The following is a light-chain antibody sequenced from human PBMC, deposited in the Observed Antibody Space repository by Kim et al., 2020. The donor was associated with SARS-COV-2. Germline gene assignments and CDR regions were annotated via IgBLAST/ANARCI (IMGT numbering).Light chain of an antibody. CDR1: QSVSDW. V-gene: IGKV1-5*03. Sequence: DIQMTQSPSTLSASVGDRVTITCRASQSVSDWLAWYQQKPGKAPRLLISAASNLESGVPSRFTGSGSGTDFTLTISSLQPDDFATYYCQQYNSYSLTFGGGTKVDIK. CDR2: AAS. CDR3: QQYNSYSLT. J-gene: IGKJ4*01.